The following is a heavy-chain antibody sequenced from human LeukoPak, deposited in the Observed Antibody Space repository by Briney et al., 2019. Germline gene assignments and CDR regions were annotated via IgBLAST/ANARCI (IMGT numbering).Heavy chain of an antibody. CDR3: ARGGGGWSDFDY. J-gene: IGHJ4*02. CDR1: GFTLRSYS. D-gene: IGHD6-19*01. V-gene: IGHV3-21*06. CDR2: INWGGNHI. Sequence: GGSLRLSCAASGFTLRSYSMSWVRQAPGKGLEWVSSINWGGNHIYYADAVQGRLTISRDNAKNSLYLQMNSLRVEDTTVYYCARGGGGWSDFDYWGQGTLVTVSS.